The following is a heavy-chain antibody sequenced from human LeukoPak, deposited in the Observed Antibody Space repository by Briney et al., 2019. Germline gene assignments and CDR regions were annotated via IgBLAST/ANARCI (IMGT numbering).Heavy chain of an antibody. CDR3: SRTRACSSTNCYPPGGS. CDR2: ISGSDDTT. J-gene: IGHJ1*01. CDR1: GFTFNSYA. D-gene: IGHD2-2*01. V-gene: IGHV3-23*01. Sequence: PGGSLRLSCAASGFTFNSYAMSWVRQAPGQGLEWVSVISGSDDTTYYADSVKGRFTISRDNSKNTLYLEMNSLRAEDTAVYYCSRTRACSSTNCYPPGGSWGQGTLVTVSS.